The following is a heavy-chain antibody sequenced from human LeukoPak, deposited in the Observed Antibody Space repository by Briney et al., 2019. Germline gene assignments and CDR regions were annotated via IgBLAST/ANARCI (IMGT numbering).Heavy chain of an antibody. D-gene: IGHD6-13*01. J-gene: IGHJ5*02. Sequence: SETLSLTCAVSGGSMSYYYWSWIRQPAGKGLEWIGRMRSCGNTNYNPDLESRVTMSIKTYKNQFSLKLSSVTAADTAVYYCARQADRWYPNGFDHWGQGTLVTVSS. V-gene: IGHV4-59*10. CDR2: MRSCGNT. CDR1: GGSMSYYY. CDR3: ARQADRWYPNGFDH.